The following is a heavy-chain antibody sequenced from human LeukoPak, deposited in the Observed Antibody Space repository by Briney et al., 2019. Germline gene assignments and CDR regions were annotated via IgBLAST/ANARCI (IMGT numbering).Heavy chain of an antibody. D-gene: IGHD2-15*01. Sequence: PGGSLRLSCAASGFTFSSAWMTWVRQAPGNGLEWVGRIVQTSGGGTTEYAAPVKGRFTISRDDSTNTLYLQMFSLQTEDTAVYYCATGFSTATHDGYWGQGTLVTVSS. CDR2: IVQTSGGGTT. J-gene: IGHJ4*02. V-gene: IGHV3-15*04. CDR1: GFTFSSAW. CDR3: ATGFSTATHDGY.